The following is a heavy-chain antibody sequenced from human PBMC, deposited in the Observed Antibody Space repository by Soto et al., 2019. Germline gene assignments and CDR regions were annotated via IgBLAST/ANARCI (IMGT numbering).Heavy chain of an antibody. CDR1: GFTFSSYA. J-gene: IGHJ4*02. V-gene: IGHV3-23*01. CDR2: IRGGGGST. D-gene: IGHD6-19*01. Sequence: EVQLLESGGGLVQPGGSLRLSCAASGFTFSSYAMSWVRQAPGKGLEWVSAIRGGGGSTYYADSVKGRFTISRDNSKNTLYLQRNSLRAEDTAVYYCAKVEFSGGWFHNPLDYWGQGTLVTVSS. CDR3: AKVEFSGGWFHNPLDY.